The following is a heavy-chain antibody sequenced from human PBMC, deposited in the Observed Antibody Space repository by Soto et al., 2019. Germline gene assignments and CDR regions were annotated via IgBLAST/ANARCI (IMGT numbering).Heavy chain of an antibody. Sequence: PGGSLRLSCAASGFTFSNAWMNWVRQAPGKGLEWVSAIRGSGGSTYYADSVKGRFTISRDNSKNTLYLQMNSLRAEGTAVYYCAKDSWVSSSWNLLDYWGQGTLVTVSS. CDR2: IRGSGGST. CDR3: AKDSWVSSSWNLLDY. V-gene: IGHV3-23*01. CDR1: GFTFSNAW. J-gene: IGHJ4*02. D-gene: IGHD6-13*01.